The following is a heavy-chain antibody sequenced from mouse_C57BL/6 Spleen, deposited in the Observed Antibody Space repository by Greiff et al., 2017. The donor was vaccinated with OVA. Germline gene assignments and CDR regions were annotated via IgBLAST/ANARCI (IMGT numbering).Heavy chain of an antibody. Sequence: VQLQQSGTELVKPGASVKLSCKASGYTFTSYWMHWVKQRPGQGLEWIGNINPSNGGTNYNEKFKSKATLTVDKSSSTAYMQLSSLTSEDSAVYYCAIYDGYYLAWFAYWGQGTLVTVSA. CDR1: GYTFTSYW. J-gene: IGHJ3*01. CDR2: INPSNGGT. D-gene: IGHD2-3*01. CDR3: AIYDGYYLAWFAY. V-gene: IGHV1-53*01.